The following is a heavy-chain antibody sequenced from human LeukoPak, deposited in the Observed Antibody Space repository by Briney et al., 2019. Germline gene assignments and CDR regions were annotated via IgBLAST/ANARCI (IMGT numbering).Heavy chain of an antibody. Sequence: ASVKVSCKASGGTFSSYAISWGRQAPGQGLEWMGGIIPIFGTANYAQKFQGRVTITADESTSTAYMELSSLRSEDTAVYYCARDDGDFIEEIEAYYYYYGMDVWGQGTTVTVSS. J-gene: IGHJ6*02. D-gene: IGHD4-17*01. CDR2: IIPIFGTA. CDR3: ARDDGDFIEEIEAYYYYYGMDV. V-gene: IGHV1-69*13. CDR1: GGTFSSYA.